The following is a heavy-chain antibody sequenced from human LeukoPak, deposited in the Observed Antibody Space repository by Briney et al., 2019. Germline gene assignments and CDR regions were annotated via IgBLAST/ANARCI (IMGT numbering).Heavy chain of an antibody. Sequence: GSAVKVSCKASGYTFTNYGIGWVRPAPGQGLEWMGWISAYNDDTTYAPILQGRVTMTTDTSTNTAYMVLRSLRSDDTAVYYCARMSWDSGRWSIPFDYWGQGTLVTVSS. CDR1: GYTFTNYG. V-gene: IGHV1-18*01. CDR2: ISAYNDDT. D-gene: IGHD6-13*01. J-gene: IGHJ4*02. CDR3: ARMSWDSGRWSIPFDY.